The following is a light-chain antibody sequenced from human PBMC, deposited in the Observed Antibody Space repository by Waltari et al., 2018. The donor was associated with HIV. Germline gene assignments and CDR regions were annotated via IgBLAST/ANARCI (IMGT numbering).Light chain of an antibody. CDR2: YDV. V-gene: IGLV3-21*04. Sequence: SYVLAQPPSVSVAPGKPATITCGGDNIGGKSVHWYQQKAGQAPVLVIYYDVDRPSGIPERFSGSNTGNTATLTSSRVEAGDEADYYCQVWDRSSDHLVFGGGTKLTVL. CDR3: QVWDRSSDHLV. CDR1: NIGGKS. J-gene: IGLJ3*02.